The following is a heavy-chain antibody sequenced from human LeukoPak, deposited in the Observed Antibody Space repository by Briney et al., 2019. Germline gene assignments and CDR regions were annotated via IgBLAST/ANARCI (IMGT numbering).Heavy chain of an antibody. CDR2: IRLDGSNK. Sequence: GGSLRLSCVASGFTFNSYGMHWVRQAPGKGLEWVTFIRLDGSNKYYADSVKGRFTISRDNSKNTLYLQMNSLRAEDTAVYYCAKDVPGARAFDIWGQGTVVTVSS. CDR3: AKDVPGARAFDI. V-gene: IGHV3-30*02. D-gene: IGHD4-17*01. CDR1: GFTFNSYG. J-gene: IGHJ3*02.